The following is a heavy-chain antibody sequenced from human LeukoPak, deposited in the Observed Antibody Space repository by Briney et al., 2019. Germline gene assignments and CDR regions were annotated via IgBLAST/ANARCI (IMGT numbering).Heavy chain of an antibody. CDR2: INHSGST. J-gene: IGHJ4*02. D-gene: IGHD4-11*01. CDR3: ARRTTVTIPFGY. V-gene: IGHV4-34*01. CDR1: GGSFSGYY. Sequence: PSETLSLTCAVYGGSFSGYYWSWIRQPPGKGLEWSGEINHSGSTNYNPSLKSRVTISVDKSKNQFSLKLSSVTAADTAVYYCARRTTVTIPFGYWGQGTLVTVSS.